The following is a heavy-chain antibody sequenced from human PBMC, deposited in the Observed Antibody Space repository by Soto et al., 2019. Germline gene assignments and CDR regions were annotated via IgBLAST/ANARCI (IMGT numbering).Heavy chain of an antibody. D-gene: IGHD5-12*01. V-gene: IGHV3-23*01. J-gene: IGHJ4*02. CDR2: ISGSGGNT. CDR1: GFTFNTYA. Sequence: GVSLRLSCAASGFTFNTYAMSWVRQAPGRGLEWVSVISGSGGNTYYADSVKGRFTISRDKSRNTLYLQMNSLRAEDTAVYYCAKLRSASDYDSLDYWGQGTLVTVSS. CDR3: AKLRSASDYDSLDY.